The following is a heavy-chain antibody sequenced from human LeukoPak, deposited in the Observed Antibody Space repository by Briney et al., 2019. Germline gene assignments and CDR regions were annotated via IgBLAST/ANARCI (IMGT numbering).Heavy chain of an antibody. V-gene: IGHV1-69*10. CDR2: IIPI. CDR1: GGIISSYS. J-gene: IGHJ4*02. Sequence: SVKVSCKASGGIISSYSIDWVRQAPGQGLEWMGGIIPIAQKFQGRVTITADKSTSTAYMELSSLRCEDTAVYYCARGLGEFQGENYWGQGTLVTVSS. CDR3: ARGLGEFQGENY. D-gene: IGHD3-16*01.